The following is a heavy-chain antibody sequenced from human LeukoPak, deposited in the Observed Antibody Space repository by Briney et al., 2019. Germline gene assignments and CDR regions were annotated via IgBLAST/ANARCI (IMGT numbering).Heavy chain of an antibody. CDR3: AKDLGLWFGELPNPFDY. D-gene: IGHD3-10*01. CDR2: IRYDGSNK. V-gene: IGHV3-30*02. CDR1: GFTFSSYG. J-gene: IGHJ4*02. Sequence: GGSLRLSCAASGFTFSSYGMHWVRQAPGKGLEWVAFIRYDGSNKYYADSVKGRFTISRDNSKDTLYLQMNSLRAEDTAVYYCAKDLGLWFGELPNPFDYWGQGTLVTVSS.